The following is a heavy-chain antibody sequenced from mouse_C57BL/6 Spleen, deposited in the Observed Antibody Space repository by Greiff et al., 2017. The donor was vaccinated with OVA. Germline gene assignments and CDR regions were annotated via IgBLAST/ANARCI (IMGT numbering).Heavy chain of an antibody. D-gene: IGHD2-1*01. V-gene: IGHV2-2*01. CDR2: IWSGGST. CDR3: ARNLAIYYGNGYAMDY. Sequence: QVQLKESGPGLVQPSQSLSITCTVSGFSLTSYGVHWVRQSPGKGLEWLGVIWSGGSTDYNAAFISRLSISKDNSKSQVFFKMNSLQADDTAIYYCARNLAIYYGNGYAMDYWGQGTSVTVSS. J-gene: IGHJ4*01. CDR1: GFSLTSYG.